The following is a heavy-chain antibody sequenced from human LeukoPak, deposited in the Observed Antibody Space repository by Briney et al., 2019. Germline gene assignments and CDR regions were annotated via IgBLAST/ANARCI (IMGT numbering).Heavy chain of an antibody. D-gene: IGHD1-1*01. V-gene: IGHV3-74*01. CDR2: INSDGSST. CDR1: GFTFSSYW. CDR3: AGFIAKPGTNYFDY. Sequence: GGSLRLSCAASGFTFSSYWMHWVRQAPGKGLVWVSRINSDGSSTSYADSVKGRFTISRDNAKNTLYLQMNSLRAEDTAVYYCAGFIAKPGTNYFDYWGQGTLVTVSS. J-gene: IGHJ4*02.